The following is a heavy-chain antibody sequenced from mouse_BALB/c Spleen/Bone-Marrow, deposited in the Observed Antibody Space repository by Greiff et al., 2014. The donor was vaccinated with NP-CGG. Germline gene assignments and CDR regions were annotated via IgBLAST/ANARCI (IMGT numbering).Heavy chain of an antibody. CDR3: ARDGDYRYAWFSY. D-gene: IGHD2-14*01. CDR1: GFSFSDHY. V-gene: IGHV5-4*02. Sequence: EVHLVESGGRLVKPGGSLKLSCAASGFSFSDHYMYWVRQTPGKRLEWVATISDGGGHTYYSDSVKGRFTISRDNAKNNLYLQMSSLKSEDTAMYHCARDGDYRYAWFSYWGQGTPVTVSA. J-gene: IGHJ3*01. CDR2: ISDGGGHT.